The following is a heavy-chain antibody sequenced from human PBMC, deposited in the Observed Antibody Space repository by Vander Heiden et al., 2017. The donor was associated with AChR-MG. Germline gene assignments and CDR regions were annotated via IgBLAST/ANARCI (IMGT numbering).Heavy chain of an antibody. CDR3: ARAMAGYQYYYYYGMDV. CDR2: ISAYNGNT. V-gene: IGHV1-18*01. J-gene: IGHJ6*02. Sequence: QVQLVQSGAEVKKPGASVKVSCKASGYTFTSYGISWVRQAPGQGLEWMGWISAYNGNTNYAQKLQGRVTMTTDTSTSTAYMELRSLRSDDTAVYYCARAMAGYQYYYYYGMDVWGQGTTVTVSS. CDR1: GYTFTSYG. D-gene: IGHD6-19*01.